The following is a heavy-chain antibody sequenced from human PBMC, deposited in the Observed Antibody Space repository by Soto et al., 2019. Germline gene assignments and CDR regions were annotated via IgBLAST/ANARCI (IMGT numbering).Heavy chain of an antibody. CDR2: ITHSGST. Sequence: QVQLQQWGAGLLKPSETLSLTCAVYGGSFSGYYWSWIRQPPGKGLEWIGEITHSGSTNYNPSLKSRVTISVDTSKNQFSLKLSSVTAADTAVYYCARGPPIFGVVTWFDPWGQGTLVTVSS. CDR1: GGSFSGYY. D-gene: IGHD3-3*01. CDR3: ARGPPIFGVVTWFDP. J-gene: IGHJ5*02. V-gene: IGHV4-34*01.